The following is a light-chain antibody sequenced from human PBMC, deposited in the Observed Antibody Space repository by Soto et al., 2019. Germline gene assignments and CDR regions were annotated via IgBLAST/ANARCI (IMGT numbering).Light chain of an antibody. CDR1: QSVRYNF. J-gene: IGKJ2*01. V-gene: IGKV3-20*01. CDR2: TAS. CDR3: QQYGSPPYT. Sequence: VLTQSPGTLSLSPGERATLSCRASQSVRYNFLAWYQHKPGRAPRLLIYTASNRSGGIPDRFSGSGSGTDFTLTINSLEPEDFAVYSCQQYGSPPYTFGQGTKLEIK.